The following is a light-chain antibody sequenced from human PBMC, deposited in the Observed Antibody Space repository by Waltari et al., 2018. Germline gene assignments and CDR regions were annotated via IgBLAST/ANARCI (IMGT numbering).Light chain of an antibody. CDR3: QKYNSAART. CDR1: QGISNY. J-gene: IGKJ1*01. CDR2: AAS. V-gene: IGKV1-27*01. Sequence: DIQMTPSPSSLSASVGDRVTITCRASQGISNYLAWYQHKPGKVPKLLIYAASTLQSGVPSRFSCSGSGTDCTLTISSLQPEDVATYYCQKYNSAARTFGQGTKVEIK.